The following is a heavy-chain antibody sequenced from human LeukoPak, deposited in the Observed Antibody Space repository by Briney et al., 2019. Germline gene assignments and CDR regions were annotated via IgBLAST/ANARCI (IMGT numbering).Heavy chain of an antibody. V-gene: IGHV3-21*01. Sequence: GGSLRLYCAASGFTFSSYSMNWVRQAPGKGLEWVSSISSSSSYIYYADSVKGRFTISRDNAKNSLYLQMNSLRAEDTAVYYCARGGRGSRAFDIWGQGTMVTVSS. J-gene: IGHJ3*02. CDR3: ARGGRGSRAFDI. CDR2: ISSSSSYI. CDR1: GFTFSSYS. D-gene: IGHD5-18*01.